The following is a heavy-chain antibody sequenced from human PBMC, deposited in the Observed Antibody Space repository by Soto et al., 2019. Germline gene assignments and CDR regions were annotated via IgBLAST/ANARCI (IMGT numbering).Heavy chain of an antibody. V-gene: IGHV3-23*01. CDR2: ISGSGGST. Sequence: GGSLRLSCAASGFTFSSYAMSWVRQAPGKGLEWVSAISGSGGSTYYADSVKGRFTISRDNSKNTLYLQMNSLRAEDTAVYYCAKSCGSGSYYNGYFDYWGQGTLVTVSS. J-gene: IGHJ4*02. D-gene: IGHD3-10*01. CDR3: AKSCGSGSYYNGYFDY. CDR1: GFTFSSYA.